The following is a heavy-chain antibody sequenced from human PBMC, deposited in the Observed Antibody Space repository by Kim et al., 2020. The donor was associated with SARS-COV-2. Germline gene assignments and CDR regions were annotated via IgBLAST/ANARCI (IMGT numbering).Heavy chain of an antibody. CDR1: GFTFSSYG. CDR2: ISYDGSNK. V-gene: IGHV3-30*18. CDR3: AKGSRYQPSPVPNYYDSSGYYYGKYNPGGYYYYGMDV. Sequence: GGSLRLSCAASGFTFSSYGMHWVRQAPGKGLEWVAVISYDGSNKYYADSVKGRFTISRDNSKNTLYLQMNSLRAEDTAVYYCAKGSRYQPSPVPNYYDSSGYYYGKYNPGGYYYYGMDVWGQGTTVTVSS. J-gene: IGHJ6*02. D-gene: IGHD3-22*01.